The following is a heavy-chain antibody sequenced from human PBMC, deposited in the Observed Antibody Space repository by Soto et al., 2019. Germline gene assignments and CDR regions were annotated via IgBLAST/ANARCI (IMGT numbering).Heavy chain of an antibody. CDR2: INPNSGGT. Sequence: ASVKVSCKASGDTFTGYYMHWVRQAPGQGLEWMGWINPNSGGTNYAQKFQGWVTMTRDTSISTAYMELSRLRSDDTAVYYCARARILYSGNWFDPWGQGTLVTVSS. J-gene: IGHJ5*02. V-gene: IGHV1-2*04. CDR3: ARARILYSGNWFDP. CDR1: GDTFTGYY. D-gene: IGHD1-26*01.